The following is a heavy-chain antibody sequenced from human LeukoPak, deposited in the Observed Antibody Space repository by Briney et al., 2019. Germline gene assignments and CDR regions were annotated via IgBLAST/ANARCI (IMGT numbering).Heavy chain of an antibody. D-gene: IGHD6-13*01. CDR1: GFTFSSYS. V-gene: IGHV3-21*01. CDR3: PRDRGYTRGFDY. J-gene: IGHJ4*02. Sequence: PGGSLRLSCAASGFTFSSYSMYWVRQAPGKGLEWVSSISSSSSYIYYADSVKGRFTISRDNAKNSLYLQMNSLRAEDTAVYYCPRDRGYTRGFDYWGQGTLVTVSS. CDR2: ISSSSSYI.